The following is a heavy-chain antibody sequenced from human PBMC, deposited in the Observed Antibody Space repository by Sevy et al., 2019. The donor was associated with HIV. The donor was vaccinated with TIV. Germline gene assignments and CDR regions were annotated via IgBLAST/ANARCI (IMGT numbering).Heavy chain of an antibody. CDR2: VSYDGSHK. Sequence: GGSLRLSCAVSGFTFSSYGMHWVRQAPGKGLEWVAVVSYDGSHKYYGESVKGRFTISRDNSKNTVSLQMNSLRDEDTAVYYCAKGGRATGSAFDVWGQGTIVTVSS. CDR1: GFTFSSYG. CDR3: AKGGRATGSAFDV. D-gene: IGHD2-15*01. J-gene: IGHJ3*01. V-gene: IGHV3-30*18.